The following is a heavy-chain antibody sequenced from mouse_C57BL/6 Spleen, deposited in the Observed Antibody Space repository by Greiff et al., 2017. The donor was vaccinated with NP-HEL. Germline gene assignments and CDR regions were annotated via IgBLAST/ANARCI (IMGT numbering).Heavy chain of an antibody. CDR2: IYPSDSET. J-gene: IGHJ1*03. D-gene: IGHD1-1*01. CDR1: GYTFTSYW. CDR3: ARHYYGSSYGYFDV. Sequence: VQLQQPGAELVRPGSSVKLSCKASGYTFTSYWMDWVKQRPGQGLEWIGNIYPSDSETHYNQKFKDKATLTVDKSSSTAYMQLSSLTSEDSAVYYGARHYYGSSYGYFDVWGTGTTVTVSS. V-gene: IGHV1-61*01.